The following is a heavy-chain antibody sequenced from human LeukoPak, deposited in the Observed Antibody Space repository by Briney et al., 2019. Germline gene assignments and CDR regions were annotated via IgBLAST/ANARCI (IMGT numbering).Heavy chain of an antibody. CDR3: AKDGYDSSGYRVIYYYYYMDV. D-gene: IGHD3-22*01. V-gene: IGHV3-21*01. Sequence: GGSLRLSCAASGFTFSSYSMNWVRQAPGKGLEWVSSISSSSSYIYYADSVKGRFTISRDNAKNSLYLQMNSLRAEDTAVYYCAKDGYDSSGYRVIYYYYYMDVWGKGTTVTISS. CDR1: GFTFSSYS. J-gene: IGHJ6*03. CDR2: ISSSSSYI.